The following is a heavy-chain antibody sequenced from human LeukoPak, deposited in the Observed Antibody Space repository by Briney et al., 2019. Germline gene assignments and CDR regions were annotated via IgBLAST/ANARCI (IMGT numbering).Heavy chain of an antibody. J-gene: IGHJ5*02. CDR3: ARDARYCSSTSCYTSFDP. CDR1: GGSISSHY. V-gene: IGHV4-59*11. Sequence: SETLSLTCTVSGGSISSHYWSWIRQPPGKGLEGIGYIYYSGSTNYNPSLKSRVTISVDTSKNQFSLKLSSATAADTAVYYCARDARYCSSTSCYTSFDPWGQGTLVTVSS. CDR2: IYYSGST. D-gene: IGHD2-2*02.